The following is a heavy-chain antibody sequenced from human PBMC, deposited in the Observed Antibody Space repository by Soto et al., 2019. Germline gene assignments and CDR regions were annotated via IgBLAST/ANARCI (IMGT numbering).Heavy chain of an antibody. J-gene: IGHJ5*02. V-gene: IGHV1-69*01. CDR3: ARSLEGTTVTTWFDP. D-gene: IGHD4-17*01. Sequence: QVQLVQSGAEVKKPGSSVKVSCKASADTFNSYSLSWLRQAPGQRLEWVGGITPVFGTADYAQSFEDRLTITADDSTSTVYMELSSLRSDDTAVYYCARSLEGTTVTTWFDPWGKGALVTVSS. CDR2: ITPVFGTA. CDR1: ADTFNSYS.